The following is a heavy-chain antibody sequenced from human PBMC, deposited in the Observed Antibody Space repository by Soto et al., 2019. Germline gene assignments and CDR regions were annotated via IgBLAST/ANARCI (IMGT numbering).Heavy chain of an antibody. Sequence: ASVKVSCKASGYTFTRYAMHLVRQAPGQRLEWMGWINAGNGNTKYSQKFQGRVTITRDTSASTAYMELSSLRSEDTAVYYCARSIVVVTALDYWGQGTLVTVSS. CDR1: GYTFTRYA. J-gene: IGHJ4*02. V-gene: IGHV1-3*01. CDR2: INAGNGNT. D-gene: IGHD2-21*02. CDR3: ARSIVVVTALDY.